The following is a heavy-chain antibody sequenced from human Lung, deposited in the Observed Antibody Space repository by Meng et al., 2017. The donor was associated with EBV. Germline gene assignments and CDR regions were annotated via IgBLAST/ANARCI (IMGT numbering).Heavy chain of an antibody. CDR1: GGSIRFGDYY. Sequence: QRQLQESGPGLVKPSQTLSLTCTVSGGSIRFGDYYWSWIRQPPGKGLEWIGYIYDSGSTSYNPSLMSRVTISVDTSRNQFSLKLTSVTAADTAVYYCAREYSSSSGLPGPWGQGTLVTVSS. CDR3: AREYSSSSGLPGP. D-gene: IGHD6-6*01. CDR2: IYDSGST. J-gene: IGHJ5*02. V-gene: IGHV4-30-4*08.